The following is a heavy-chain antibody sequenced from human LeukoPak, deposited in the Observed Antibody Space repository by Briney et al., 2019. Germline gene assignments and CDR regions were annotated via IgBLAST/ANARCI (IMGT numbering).Heavy chain of an antibody. D-gene: IGHD2-8*01. Sequence: GGSLRLSCAASGFTFSSYAMHWVRQAPGKGLEWVAVISYDGSNKYYADSVKGRFTISRDYSKNTLYLQMNSLRAEDTAVYYCARAEPYCTNGVCYQGDYWGQGTLVTVSS. CDR3: ARAEPYCTNGVCYQGDY. J-gene: IGHJ4*02. CDR2: ISYDGSNK. V-gene: IGHV3-30*04. CDR1: GFTFSSYA.